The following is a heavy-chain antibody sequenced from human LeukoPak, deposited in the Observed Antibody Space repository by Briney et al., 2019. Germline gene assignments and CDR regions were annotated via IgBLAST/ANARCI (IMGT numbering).Heavy chain of an antibody. V-gene: IGHV4-61*09. D-gene: IGHD3-22*01. Sequence: PSQTLSLTCTVSGGSISSGSYYWSWIRQPAGKGLEWIGHIYTSGSTNYSPSLKSRVTISVDTSKNQFSLKLSSVTAADTAVYYCARVPEDYDSNWNWFDPWGQGTLVTVSS. J-gene: IGHJ5*02. CDR2: IYTSGST. CDR3: ARVPEDYDSNWNWFDP. CDR1: GGSISSGSYY.